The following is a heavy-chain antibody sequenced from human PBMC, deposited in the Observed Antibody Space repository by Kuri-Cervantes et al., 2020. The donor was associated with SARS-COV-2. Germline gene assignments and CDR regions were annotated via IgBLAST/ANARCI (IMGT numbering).Heavy chain of an antibody. CDR1: GFTFSSYS. J-gene: IGHJ4*02. Sequence: GESLKISCAASGFTFSSYSMNWVRQAPGKGLEWVANIKQDGSEKYYVDSVKGRFTISRDNAKNSLYLQMNSLRAEDTAVYYCARGTYYYDSTGHAFDIWGQGTLVTVSS. V-gene: IGHV3-7*01. CDR3: ARGTYYYDSTGHAFDI. D-gene: IGHD3-22*01. CDR2: IKQDGSEK.